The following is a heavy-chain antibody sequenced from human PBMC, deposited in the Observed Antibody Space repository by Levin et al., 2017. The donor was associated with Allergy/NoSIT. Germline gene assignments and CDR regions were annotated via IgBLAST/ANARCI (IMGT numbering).Heavy chain of an antibody. D-gene: IGHD6-19*01. CDR3: AKDIYLGQWPQQYGMDV. Sequence: SLKISCAASGFTFDDYAMHWVRQAPGKGLEWVSGIIWNSESMGYADSVKGRFSISRDNAKNSLYLQMNSLRAEDTAVYYCAKDIYLGQWPQQYGMDVWGQGTTVSVSS. CDR2: IIWNSESM. V-gene: IGHV3-9*01. CDR1: GFTFDDYA. J-gene: IGHJ6*02.